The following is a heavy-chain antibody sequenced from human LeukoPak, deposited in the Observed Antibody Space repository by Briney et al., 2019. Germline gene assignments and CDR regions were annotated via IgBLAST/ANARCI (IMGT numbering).Heavy chain of an antibody. J-gene: IGHJ4*02. D-gene: IGHD1-26*01. CDR2: ISSRSGSSI. CDR1: GFTFGDYY. Sequence: GGSLRLSCAASGFTFGDYYMTWIHQAPGKGLEWVSYISSRSGSSIYYGDSVKGRFTVSRDNAKNSLYLQMNSLRGEDTAVYYCARVGYSGSPGDYWGQGTLVTVSS. V-gene: IGHV3-11*04. CDR3: ARVGYSGSPGDY.